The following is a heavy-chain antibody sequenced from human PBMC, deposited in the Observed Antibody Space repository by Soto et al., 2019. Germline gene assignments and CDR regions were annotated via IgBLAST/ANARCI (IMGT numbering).Heavy chain of an antibody. Sequence: PGGSLRLSCAASGFTFSSYAMSWVRQAPGKGLEWVSAISGSGGSTYYADSVKGRFTISRDNSKNTLYLQMNSLRAEDTAVYYCAKGAVMLRGVITHAFDMWGQGTMVTVSS. V-gene: IGHV3-23*01. CDR1: GFTFSSYA. CDR2: ISGSGGST. D-gene: IGHD3-10*01. J-gene: IGHJ3*02. CDR3: AKGAVMLRGVITHAFDM.